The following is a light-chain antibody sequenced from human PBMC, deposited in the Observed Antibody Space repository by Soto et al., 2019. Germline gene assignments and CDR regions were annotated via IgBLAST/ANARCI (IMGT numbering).Light chain of an antibody. CDR1: ISDVGGYTS. V-gene: IGLV2-11*01. CDR2: DVT. J-gene: IGLJ1*01. Sequence: QSVLTQPRSVSGSPGQSVTISCTGTISDVGGYTSVSWYQQNAGKAPKVMIYDVTKRPSGVPDRFSSSKSGNTASLTISGLQAEDEGDYYCCSYAGSYTYVFGTGTKVTVL. CDR3: CSYAGSYTYV.